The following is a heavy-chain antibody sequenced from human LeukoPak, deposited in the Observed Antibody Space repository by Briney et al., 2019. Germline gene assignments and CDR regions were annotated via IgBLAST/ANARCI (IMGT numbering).Heavy chain of an antibody. CDR2: IYPGDSDT. D-gene: IGHD6-13*01. J-gene: IGHJ3*02. V-gene: IGHV5-51*01. CDR1: GYSFTSYW. CDR3: ARLKQQLVRGYDAFDM. Sequence: GESLKISCRGSGYSFTSYWIGWVRQMPGKGLEWMGIIYPGDSDTRYSPSFQGQVPISADKSISTAYLQWSSLKASDTAMYYCARLKQQLVRGYDAFDMWGQGTMVTVSS.